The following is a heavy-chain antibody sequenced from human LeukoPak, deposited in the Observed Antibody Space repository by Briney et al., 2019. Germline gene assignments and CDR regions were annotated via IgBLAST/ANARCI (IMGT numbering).Heavy chain of an antibody. CDR1: GYTFTSYY. CDR3: ARAKGYCSSTSCQPIDY. V-gene: IGHV1-46*01. J-gene: IGHJ4*02. Sequence: ASVKVSCKASGYTFTSYYMHWVRQAPGQGLEWMGIINPSGGSTSYAQKFQGRVTMTRDTSTSTVYMELSSLRSEDTAVYYCARAKGYCSSTSCQPIDYWGQGTLVTVSS. CDR2: INPSGGST. D-gene: IGHD2-2*01.